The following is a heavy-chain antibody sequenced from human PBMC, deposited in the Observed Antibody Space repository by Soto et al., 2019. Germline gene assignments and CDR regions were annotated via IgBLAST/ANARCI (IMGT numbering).Heavy chain of an antibody. D-gene: IGHD2-8*01. CDR3: VSQRTSVLSQAYFDY. CDR1: GYSISSGYY. Sequence: SETLSLTCVVSGYSISSGYYWGWIRQSPGKGLEWIGSSYYRGGSYSSPSIKSRITISVDTSKNQFSLNLNSVTASDTAVYFCVSQRTSVLSQAYFDYWGPGALVTVS. V-gene: IGHV4-38-2*01. J-gene: IGHJ4*02. CDR2: SYYRGGS.